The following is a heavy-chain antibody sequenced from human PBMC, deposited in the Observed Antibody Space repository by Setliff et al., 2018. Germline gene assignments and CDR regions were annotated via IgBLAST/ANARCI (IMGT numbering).Heavy chain of an antibody. CDR2: INPDSGDT. CDR1: GNRFTDYN. CDR3: VRSGKFGMRFWFDQ. V-gene: IGHV1-2*02. J-gene: IGHJ5*02. Sequence: GASVKVSCKASGNRFTDYNLHWVRQAPGQGIEWMGWINPDSGDTHSAQKFQGRVTMTRDTSINTAYMELGSLTSDDTAFYYCVRSGKFGMRFWFDQWGQGTLVTVSS. D-gene: IGHD1-26*01.